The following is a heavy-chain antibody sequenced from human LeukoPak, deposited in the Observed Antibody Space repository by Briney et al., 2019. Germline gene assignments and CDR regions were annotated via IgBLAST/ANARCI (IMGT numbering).Heavy chain of an antibody. CDR3: ARSGSGSYYLWFDP. CDR1: GFTVSSNY. J-gene: IGHJ5*02. V-gene: IGHV3-66*01. D-gene: IGHD3-10*01. CDR2: IYSGGST. Sequence: GGSLRLSCAASGFTVSSNYMSWVRQAPGKGLEWVSVIYSGGSTYYADSVKGRFTISRDNSKNTLYLQMNSLRAEDTAVYYCARSGSGSYYLWFDPWGQGTLVTVSS.